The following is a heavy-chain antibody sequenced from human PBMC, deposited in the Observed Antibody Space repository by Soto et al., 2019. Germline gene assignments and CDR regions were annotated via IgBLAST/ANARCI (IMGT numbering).Heavy chain of an antibody. CDR2: IHYSGST. CDR3: ARVRGSGSYAAYYFDS. Sequence: SETLSLTCTVSGGSISNGGYYRNWVRQHPGKGLEWIGYIHYSGSTWYNPSLESRVTISVDTSKDQFSLKLRSVTAADTAVYYCARVRGSGSYAAYYFDSWGQGTLVTVSS. D-gene: IGHD3-10*01. J-gene: IGHJ4*01. CDR1: GGSISNGGYY. V-gene: IGHV4-31*03.